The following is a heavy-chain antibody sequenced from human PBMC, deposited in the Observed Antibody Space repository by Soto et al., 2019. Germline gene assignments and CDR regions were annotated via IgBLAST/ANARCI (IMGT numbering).Heavy chain of an antibody. V-gene: IGHV3-33*01. D-gene: IGHD4-17*01. CDR1: GFTFSSYG. CDR2: IWYDGSNK. Sequence: GGSLRLSCAASGFTFSSYGMHWVRQAPGKGLEWVAVIWYDGSNKYYADSVKGRFTISRDNSKNTLYLQMNSLRAEDTAVYYCAREMGGDYGVGAFDIWGQGTMVTVSS. CDR3: AREMGGDYGVGAFDI. J-gene: IGHJ3*02.